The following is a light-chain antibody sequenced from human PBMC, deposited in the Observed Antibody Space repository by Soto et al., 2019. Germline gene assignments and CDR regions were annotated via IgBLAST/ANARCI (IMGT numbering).Light chain of an antibody. J-gene: IGKJ1*01. V-gene: IGKV3-20*01. CDR3: QQYGSSPWT. CDR2: GAS. CDR1: QSVSSSY. Sequence: EIVSTQSPGTLSLSPGERVTLSCRASQSVSSSYLAWYQQKPGQAPRLLIYGASSRAAGIPDRFSGSGSGTDFTLTISRLEPEDFAVYYCQQYGSSPWTFGQGTKVDIK.